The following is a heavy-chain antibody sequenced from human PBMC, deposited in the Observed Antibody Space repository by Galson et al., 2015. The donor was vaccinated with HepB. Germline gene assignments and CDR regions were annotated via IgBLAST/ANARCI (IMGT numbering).Heavy chain of an antibody. D-gene: IGHD5-12*01. CDR2: ISYDGSNK. J-gene: IGHJ4*02. V-gene: IGHV3-30*18. CDR1: GFTFSSYG. CDR3: AKSEGYSGYDWTGDY. Sequence: SLRLSCAASGFTFSSYGMHWVRQAPGKGLEWVAVISYDGSNKYYADSVKGRFTISRDNSKNTLYLQMNSLRAEDTAVYYCAKSEGYSGYDWTGDYWGQGTLVTVSS.